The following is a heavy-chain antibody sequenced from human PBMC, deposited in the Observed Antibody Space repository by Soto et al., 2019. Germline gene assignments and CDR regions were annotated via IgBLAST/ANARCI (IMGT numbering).Heavy chain of an antibody. V-gene: IGHV1-18*01. CDR2: ISAYNGNT. Sequence: DASVKVSCKASGYTFTIYGISWVRQAPGQGLEWMGWISAYNGNTNYAQKLQGRVTMTTDTSTSTAYMELRSLRSDDTAVYYCARDGTYYYDSSGYYSHYYYGMDVWGQGTTVTVSS. D-gene: IGHD3-22*01. CDR1: GYTFTIYG. CDR3: ARDGTYYYDSSGYYSHYYYGMDV. J-gene: IGHJ6*02.